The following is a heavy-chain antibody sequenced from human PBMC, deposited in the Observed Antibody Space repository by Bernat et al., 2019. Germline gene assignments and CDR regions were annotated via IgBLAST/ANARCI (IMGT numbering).Heavy chain of an antibody. CDR2: IIPIFGTA. D-gene: IGHD3-3*01. Sequence: QVQLVQSGAEVKKPGSSVKVSCKASGGTFSSYAISWVRQAPGQGLEWMGGIIPIFGTANYAQKFQGRVTITADESTSTAYMELSSLRSEDTAVYYCARTLRDYDFWSGYPHYYYMDVWGNGTTVTAS. J-gene: IGHJ6*03. V-gene: IGHV1-69*01. CDR3: ARTLRDYDFWSGYPHYYYMDV. CDR1: GGTFSSYA.